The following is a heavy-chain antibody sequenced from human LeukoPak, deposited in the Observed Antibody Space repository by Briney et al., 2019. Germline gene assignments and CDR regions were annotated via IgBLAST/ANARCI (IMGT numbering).Heavy chain of an antibody. CDR1: GFTFSSYG. Sequence: GGSLRLSCAASGFTFSSYGMHWVRQAPGKGLEWVAVMSNDGSNKYYADSVTGRFTISRDNSKNTLYLQMNSLRAEDTAIYYCAKSGIAAAGQRGYFDYWGQGTLVTVSS. CDR2: MSNDGSNK. D-gene: IGHD6-13*01. V-gene: IGHV3-30*18. CDR3: AKSGIAAAGQRGYFDY. J-gene: IGHJ4*02.